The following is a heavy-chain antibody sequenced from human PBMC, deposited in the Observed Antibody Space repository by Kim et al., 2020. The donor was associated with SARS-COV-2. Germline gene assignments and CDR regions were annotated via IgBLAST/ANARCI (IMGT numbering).Heavy chain of an antibody. V-gene: IGHV4-4*07. D-gene: IGHD3-10*01. Sequence: PSLKSRVTMSVDTSKNQFSLKLSSVTAADTAVYYCARDLGYGSGTYYLAYWGQGTLVAVSS. J-gene: IGHJ4*02. CDR3: ARDLGYGSGTYYLAY.